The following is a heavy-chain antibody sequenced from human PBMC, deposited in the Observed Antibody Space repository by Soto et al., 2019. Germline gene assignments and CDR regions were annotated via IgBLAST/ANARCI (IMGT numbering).Heavy chain of an antibody. CDR2: INTYNGNT. CDR3: AQSARGEMATD. V-gene: IGHV1-18*01. CDR1: GYTFINYA. J-gene: IGHJ4*02. D-gene: IGHD2-21*01. Sequence: QVQLVQSGPEVKKPVATVKVSCKASGYTFINYAITWVRQAPGQGLEWMGWINTYNGNTNYAENLQGRVTMTTDTSTSPAYMALRSLRSDDTAVYSCAQSARGEMATDWGQGTMVTVTS.